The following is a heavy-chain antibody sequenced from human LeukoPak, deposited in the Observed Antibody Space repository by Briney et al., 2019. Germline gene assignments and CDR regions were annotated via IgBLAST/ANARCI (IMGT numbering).Heavy chain of an antibody. CDR2: ISGSGGST. V-gene: IGHV3-23*01. CDR1: GFTVSSKY. Sequence: GGSLRLSCAVSGFTVSSKYMSWVRQAPGKGLEWVSAISGSGGSTYYADSVKGRFTISRDNSKNTLYLQMNSLRAEDTAVYYCAKDRPTIFDYWGQGTLVTVSS. CDR3: AKDRPTIFDY. J-gene: IGHJ4*02. D-gene: IGHD5-24*01.